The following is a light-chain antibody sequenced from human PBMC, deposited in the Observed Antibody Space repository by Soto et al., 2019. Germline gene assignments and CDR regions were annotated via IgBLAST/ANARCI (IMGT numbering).Light chain of an antibody. Sequence: ESVLTQSPGTLSLSPGERATLFGRASQSFTTSQLAWYQQRPGQAPRVLIFGASRRATGIPDRFSGSGSGTDFTLTISRLEPEDSAVYYCQQYASSPRTFGQGTKVDIK. CDR2: GAS. V-gene: IGKV3-20*01. J-gene: IGKJ1*01. CDR1: QSFTTSQ. CDR3: QQYASSPRT.